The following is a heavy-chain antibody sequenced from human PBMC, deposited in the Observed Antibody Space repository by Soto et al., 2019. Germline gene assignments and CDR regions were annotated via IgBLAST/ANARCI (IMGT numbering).Heavy chain of an antibody. CDR3: ARDRAVAGIARSNWFDP. CDR2: ISSSSSYI. V-gene: IGHV3-21*01. Sequence: VGALRLSCAASGFTFSSYSMNWVRQAPGKGLEWVSSISSSSSYIYYADSVKGRFTISRDNAKNSLYLQMNSLRAEDTAVYYCARDRAVAGIARSNWFDPWGQGTLVTVSS. CDR1: GFTFSSYS. J-gene: IGHJ5*02. D-gene: IGHD6-19*01.